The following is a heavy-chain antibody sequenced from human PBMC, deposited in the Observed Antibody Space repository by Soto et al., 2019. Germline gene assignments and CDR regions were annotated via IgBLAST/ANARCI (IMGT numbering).Heavy chain of an antibody. J-gene: IGHJ6*02. V-gene: IGHV3-30-3*01. CDR2: ISYDGSNK. CDR1: GFTFSSYA. Sequence: GGSLRLSCAASGFTFSSYAMHWVRQAPGKGLEWVAVISYDGSNKYYADSVKGRFTISRDNSKNTLYLQMNSLRAEDTAVYYCAGFESRYGMDVWGQGTTVTVSS. D-gene: IGHD3-10*01. CDR3: AGFESRYGMDV.